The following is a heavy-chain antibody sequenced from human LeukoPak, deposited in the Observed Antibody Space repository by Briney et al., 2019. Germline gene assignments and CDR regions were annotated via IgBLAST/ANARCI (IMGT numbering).Heavy chain of an antibody. CDR3: ARGRDYGGDRGYFDY. D-gene: IGHD4-23*01. J-gene: IGHJ4*02. CDR2: IKQDGSEK. CDR1: GFTFSSYW. Sequence: PGGSLRLSCAASGFTFSSYWMTWVRQAPGKGLEWVANIKQDGSEKYYVDSVKGRFTISRDNAKNSLYLQMNSLRAEDTAVFYCARGRDYGGDRGYFDYWGQGTLVTVSS. V-gene: IGHV3-7*04.